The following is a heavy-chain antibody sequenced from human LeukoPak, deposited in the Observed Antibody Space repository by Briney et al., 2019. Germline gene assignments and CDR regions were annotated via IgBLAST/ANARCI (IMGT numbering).Heavy chain of an antibody. CDR2: ICTAGDT. CDR1: GFTFSSYD. Sequence: GGSLRLSCAACGFTFSSYDMLWVRHATGKGREWVSAICTAGDTYYRGYVKGRFTITRENAKNSLYLQMNSLRAGDTAVYYCARDFRGYDYDYYYGMDVWGQGTTVTVSS. V-gene: IGHV3-13*01. CDR3: ARDFRGYDYDYYYGMDV. J-gene: IGHJ6*02. D-gene: IGHD5-12*01.